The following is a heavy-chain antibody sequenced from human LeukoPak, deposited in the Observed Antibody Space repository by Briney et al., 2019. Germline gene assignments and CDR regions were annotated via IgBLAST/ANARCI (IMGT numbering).Heavy chain of an antibody. J-gene: IGHJ4*02. V-gene: IGHV3-48*03. CDR1: GFTFSTYE. Sequence: PGGSLRLSCAASGFTFSTYEMNWVRQAPGKGLEWVSYISSRDSTIYYADSVKGRFTISRDNAKNSLYLQMNSLRAEDTAVYYCARELVTPVFDSWGQGTLVTVSS. CDR3: ARELVTPVFDS. CDR2: ISSRDSTI. D-gene: IGHD4-23*01.